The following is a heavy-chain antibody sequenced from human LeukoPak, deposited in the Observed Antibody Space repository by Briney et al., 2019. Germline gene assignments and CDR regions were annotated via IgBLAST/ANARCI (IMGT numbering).Heavy chain of an antibody. Sequence: SVKVSCKASGGTFSSYAISWVRQAPGQGLEWMGGIIPIFGTANYAQKFQGRVTITTDESTSTAYMELSSLRSEATAVYYCAIAPCSGTSCYGGGDYWGQGTLVTVSS. CDR2: IIPIFGTA. CDR3: AIAPCSGTSCYGGGDY. CDR1: GGTFSSYA. V-gene: IGHV1-69*05. D-gene: IGHD2-2*01. J-gene: IGHJ4*02.